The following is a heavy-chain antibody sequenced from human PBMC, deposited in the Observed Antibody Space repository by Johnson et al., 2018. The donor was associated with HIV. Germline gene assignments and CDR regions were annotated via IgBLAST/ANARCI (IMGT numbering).Heavy chain of an antibody. Sequence: QVQLVESGGGVVQPGRSLRLSCAASGFTFSTYGMHWVRQAPGRGLEYVSAISRNGGSTGYADSVKGRFTISRDNAKNSLYLQMNSLRAEDTALYYCARDRGTVTTAQMAFDIWGQGTMVTVSS. CDR1: GFTFSTYG. D-gene: IGHD4-17*01. CDR3: ARDRGTVTTAQMAFDI. CDR2: ISRNGGST. J-gene: IGHJ3*02. V-gene: IGHV3-64*04.